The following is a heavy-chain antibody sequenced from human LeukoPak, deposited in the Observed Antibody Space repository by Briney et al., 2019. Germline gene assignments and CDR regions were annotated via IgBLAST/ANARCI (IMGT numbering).Heavy chain of an antibody. J-gene: IGHJ5*02. CDR1: GGSIGSYY. CDR2: IYYSGST. CDR3: AREGGPHYYDSRGKNWFDP. D-gene: IGHD3-22*01. V-gene: IGHV4-59*01. Sequence: SETLSLTCTVSGGSIGSYYWSWIRQPPGKGLEWIGYIYYSGSTNYNPSLKSRVTISVDTSKNQFSLKLSSVTAADTAVYYCAREGGPHYYDSRGKNWFDPWGQGTLVTVSS.